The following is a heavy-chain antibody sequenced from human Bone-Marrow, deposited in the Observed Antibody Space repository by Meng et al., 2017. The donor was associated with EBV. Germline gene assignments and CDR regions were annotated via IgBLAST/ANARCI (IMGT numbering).Heavy chain of an antibody. J-gene: IGHJ4*02. CDR2: IYHSGST. CDR1: GGAISSING. Sequence: GQRQETDPGMVTPSGTLSLTCAVSGGAISSINGWSWVRQPPGKGLEWIGEIYHSGSTNYNPSLKSRVTISVDKSKNQFSLKLSSVTAADTAVYYCASLAAAGPPFDYWGQGTLVTVSS. D-gene: IGHD6-13*01. V-gene: IGHV4-4*02. CDR3: ASLAAAGPPFDY.